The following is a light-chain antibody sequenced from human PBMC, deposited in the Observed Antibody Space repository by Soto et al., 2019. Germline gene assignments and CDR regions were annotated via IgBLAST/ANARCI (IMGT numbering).Light chain of an antibody. CDR1: TSDVGGFDY. Sequence: QSALTEPAWVSGSPGQSITLSCTGTTSDVGGFDYVSWYQQHPGKAPKLMIFDVSNRPSGVSDRFSGSKSGNTASLTISGLQAEDEADYYCSSYTTTGTQVFGTGTKVTVL. CDR3: SSYTTTGTQV. V-gene: IGLV2-14*03. CDR2: DVS. J-gene: IGLJ1*01.